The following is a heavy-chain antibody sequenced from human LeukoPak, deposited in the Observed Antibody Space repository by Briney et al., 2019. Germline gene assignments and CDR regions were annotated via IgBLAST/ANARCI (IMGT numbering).Heavy chain of an antibody. V-gene: IGHV3-33*06. D-gene: IGHD2-15*01. CDR3: AKVGYCSGGSCYSGGYFQH. CDR2: IWYDGSNK. Sequence: GXSLXLSCAASGFTFSSYGMHWVRQAPGKGLEWVAVIWYDGSNKYYADSVKGRFTISRDNSKNTLYLQMNSLRAEDTAVYYCAKVGYCSGGSCYSGGYFQHWGQGTLVTVPS. J-gene: IGHJ1*01. CDR1: GFTFSSYG.